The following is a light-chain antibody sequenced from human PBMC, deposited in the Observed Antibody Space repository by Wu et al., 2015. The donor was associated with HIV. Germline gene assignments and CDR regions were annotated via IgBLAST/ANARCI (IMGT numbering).Light chain of an antibody. CDR3: QRYNDYSGA. CDR1: YDIGSN. V-gene: IGKV3-15*01. J-gene: IGKJ3*01. Sequence: EVVMTQSPATLSVSPGDRATLSCRADYDIGSNLAWYQQKPGQSPRLLIYRASTRATGFPARFSGTGSGTDFTLTISSLQPDDFATYYCQRYNDYSGAFGPGTKVDIK. CDR2: RAS.